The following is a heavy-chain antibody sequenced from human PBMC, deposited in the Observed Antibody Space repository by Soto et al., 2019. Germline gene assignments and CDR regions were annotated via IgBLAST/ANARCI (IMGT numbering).Heavy chain of an antibody. CDR2: INHSGST. Sequence: QVQLQQWGAGLLKPSETLSRTCAVYGGSFSGYYWSWIRQPPGKGLEWIGGINHSGSTNYNPSLKSRVTISVDTSKNQFSLKLSSVTAADTAVYYCARGIMVRGVILAYWGQGTLVTVSS. CDR1: GGSFSGYY. D-gene: IGHD3-10*01. CDR3: ARGIMVRGVILAY. V-gene: IGHV4-34*01. J-gene: IGHJ4*02.